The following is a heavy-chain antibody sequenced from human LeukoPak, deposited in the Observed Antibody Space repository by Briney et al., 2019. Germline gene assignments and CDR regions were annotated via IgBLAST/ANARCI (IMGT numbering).Heavy chain of an antibody. V-gene: IGHV3-9*01. J-gene: IGHJ4*02. D-gene: IGHD6-19*01. CDR1: GFTFDDYA. CDR3: AKDSGGGDYSSGPFDY. CDR2: ISWNSGSI. Sequence: PGGSLRLSCAASGFTFDDYAMHWVRQAPGKGLEWVSGISWNSGSIGYADSVKGRFTISRDNAKNSLYLQMNSLRAEDTALYYCAKDSGGGDYSSGPFDYWGQGTLVTVSS.